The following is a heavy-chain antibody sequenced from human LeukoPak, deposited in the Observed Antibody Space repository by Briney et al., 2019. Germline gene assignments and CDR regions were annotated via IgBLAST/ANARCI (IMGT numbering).Heavy chain of an antibody. CDR2: IHTSGST. CDR1: GGSIGSYY. J-gene: IGHJ4*02. CDR3: AGRAQTTGWSFDY. D-gene: IGHD6-19*01. Sequence: SETLSPTCLLFGGSIGSYYWSWIRQPDGKGLEWIGQIHTSGSTNDNPSLKSRVAMSVDTTKNQDSPELSSVTAADTAVYYCAGRAQTTGWSFDYWGQGDLVPVSS. V-gene: IGHV4-4*07.